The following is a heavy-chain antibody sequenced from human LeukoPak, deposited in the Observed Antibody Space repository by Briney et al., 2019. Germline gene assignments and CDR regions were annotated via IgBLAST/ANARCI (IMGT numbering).Heavy chain of an antibody. V-gene: IGHV1-69*05. CDR1: GGTFSSYA. CDR3: ARDHYYDSSGYYKPRYWYFNL. J-gene: IGHJ2*01. Sequence: SVKVSCKASGGTFSSYAISWVRQAPGQGLEWMGGIIPIFGTANYAQKFQGRVTITTDESTSTAYMELSSLRSEDTAVYYCARDHYYDSSGYYKPRYWYFNLWGRGTLVTVSS. CDR2: IIPIFGTA. D-gene: IGHD3-22*01.